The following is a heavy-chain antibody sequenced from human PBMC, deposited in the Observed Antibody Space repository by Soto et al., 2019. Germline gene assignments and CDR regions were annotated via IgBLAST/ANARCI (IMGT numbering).Heavy chain of an antibody. CDR2: IYYSGST. CDR1: GGSISSSSYY. Sequence: SETLSLTCTVSGGSISSSSYYWGWIRQPPGKGLEWIGSIYYSGSTYYNPSLKSRVTISVDTSKNQFSLKLSSVTAADTAVYYCARQEYCDYWGQGTLVTVSS. CDR3: ARQEYCDY. J-gene: IGHJ4*02. V-gene: IGHV4-39*01.